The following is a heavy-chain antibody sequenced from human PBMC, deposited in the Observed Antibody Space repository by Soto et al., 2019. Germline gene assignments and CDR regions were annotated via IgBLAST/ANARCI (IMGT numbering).Heavy chain of an antibody. CDR2: ISPNSGGT. CDR1: GYTFTGYY. V-gene: IGHV1-2*02. J-gene: IGHJ5*02. CDR3: ARGEGIAAAGDWFDP. D-gene: IGHD6-13*01. Sequence: ASVKVSCKASGYTFTGYYMRWVRQAPGQGLEWMGWISPNSGGTNYAQKFQGRVTMTRDTSISTAYMELSRLRSDDTAVYYCARGEGIAAAGDWFDPWGQGTLVTVSS.